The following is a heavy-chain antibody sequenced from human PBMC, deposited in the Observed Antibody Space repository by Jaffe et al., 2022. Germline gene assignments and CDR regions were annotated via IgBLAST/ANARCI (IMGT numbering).Heavy chain of an antibody. V-gene: IGHV4-34*01. D-gene: IGHD6-19*01. J-gene: IGHJ6*03. CDR3: ARGLLMIGSGPGDRDYYYYMDV. CDR1: GGSFSGYY. CDR2: INHSGST. Sequence: QVQLQQWGAGLLKPSETLSLTCAVYGGSFSGYYWSWIRQPPGKGLEWIGEINHSGSTNYNPSLKSRVTISVDTSKNQFSLKLSSVTAADTAVYYCARGLLMIGSGPGDRDYYYYMDVWGKGTTVTVSS.